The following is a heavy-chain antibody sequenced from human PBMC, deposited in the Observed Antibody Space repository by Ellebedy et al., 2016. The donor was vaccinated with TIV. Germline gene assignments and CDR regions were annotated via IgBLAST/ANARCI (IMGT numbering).Heavy chain of an antibody. D-gene: IGHD3-9*01. CDR3: ARYFDWLSLMHYFDY. J-gene: IGHJ4*02. CDR2: IDHGGGNT. CDR1: GFSFSSYA. Sequence: GESLKISCAASGFSFSSYAMTWVRQAPGKGLEWVSSIDHGGGNTYYADSVEGRFTISRDNSKNIMYLQLDSLRAEDTSLYYCARYFDWLSLMHYFDYWGQGTLVTVSS. V-gene: IGHV3-23*01.